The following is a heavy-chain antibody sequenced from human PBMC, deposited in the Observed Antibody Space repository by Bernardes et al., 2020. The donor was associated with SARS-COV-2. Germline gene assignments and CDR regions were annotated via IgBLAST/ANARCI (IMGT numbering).Heavy chain of an antibody. Sequence: GGSLRLSCAASGFTFSNYMTWVRQAPGEGLELVSLMYSGGSADYADSVKGRFTISRDNSKNTLYLQMNSLRAEDTAVYYCARDRRRYFDSWGQGTLVTVSS. V-gene: IGHV3-66*01. CDR3: ARDRRRYFDS. CDR1: GFTFSNY. CDR2: MYSGGSA. J-gene: IGHJ4*02.